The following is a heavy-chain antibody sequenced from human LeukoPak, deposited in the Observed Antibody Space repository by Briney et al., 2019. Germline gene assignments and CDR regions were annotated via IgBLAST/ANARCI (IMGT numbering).Heavy chain of an antibody. CDR2: IYPGYSDT. V-gene: IGHV5-78*01. J-gene: IGHJ4*02. Sequence: GESLRISCKTSGYSFTSYWIHWVRQMPGKELEWMGSIYPGYSDTRYSPSFQGQVTISADKSISTAYLQWSSLKASDTAMYYCACATPPHYWGQGTLVTVSS. D-gene: IGHD5-12*01. CDR3: ACATPPHY. CDR1: GYSFTSYW.